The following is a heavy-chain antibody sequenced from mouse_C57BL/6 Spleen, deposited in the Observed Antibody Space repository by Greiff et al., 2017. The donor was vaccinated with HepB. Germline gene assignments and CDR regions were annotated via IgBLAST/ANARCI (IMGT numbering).Heavy chain of an antibody. Sequence: QVQLQQSGAELVRPGASVTLSCKASGYTFTDYEMHWVKQTPVHGLEWIGAIDPETGGTAYNQKFKGKAILTADKSSSTAYMELRSLTSEDSAVYYCTRSGFRTTGGAMDDWGQGTSVTVSS. CDR3: TRSGFRTTGGAMDD. CDR1: GYTFTDYE. D-gene: IGHD1-1*01. CDR2: IDPETGGT. V-gene: IGHV1-15*01. J-gene: IGHJ4*01.